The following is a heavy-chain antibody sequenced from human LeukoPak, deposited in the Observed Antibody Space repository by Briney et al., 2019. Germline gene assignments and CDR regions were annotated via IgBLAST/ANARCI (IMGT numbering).Heavy chain of an antibody. CDR2: IYYTGST. CDR1: GDSITNSGYS. Sequence: TSETLSLTCSVSGDSITNSGYSWAWMRQPPGKALEWIGSIYYTGSTYYNPSLKSRVTMSVDTSKNQFSLKLSSVTAADTAVYYCARGYYYGSGSYYNHYYYYYMDVWGKGTTVTISS. D-gene: IGHD3-10*01. J-gene: IGHJ6*03. CDR3: ARGYYYGSGSYYNHYYYYYMDV. V-gene: IGHV4-39*01.